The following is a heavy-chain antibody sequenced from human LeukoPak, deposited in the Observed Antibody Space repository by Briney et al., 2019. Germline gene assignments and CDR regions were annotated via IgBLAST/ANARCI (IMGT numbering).Heavy chain of an antibody. CDR3: AKDYLHMTMIVVAGGPFDY. CDR1: GFTFSSYA. V-gene: IGHV3-30*02. J-gene: IGHJ4*02. D-gene: IGHD3-22*01. CDR2: IRYDGSNK. Sequence: PGGSLRLSCAASGFTFSSYAMHWVRQAPGKGLEWVAFIRYDGSNKYYADSVKGRFTISRDNSKNTLYLQMNSLRAEDTAVYYCAKDYLHMTMIVVAGGPFDYWGQGTLVTVSS.